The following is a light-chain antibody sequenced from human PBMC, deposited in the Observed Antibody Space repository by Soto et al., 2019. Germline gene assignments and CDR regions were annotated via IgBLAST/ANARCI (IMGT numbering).Light chain of an antibody. J-gene: IGKJ5*01. CDR1: QSISSY. Sequence: DIQMTQSPSSLSASAGDRVTITCRASQSISSYLNWYQQKPGKAPNLLIYAASGLQSGVPSRFSGSGSGTEFTLTISSLQSEDFAVYYCKQYDNWPITFGKGTRLEIK. V-gene: IGKV1-39*01. CDR3: KQYDNWPIT. CDR2: AAS.